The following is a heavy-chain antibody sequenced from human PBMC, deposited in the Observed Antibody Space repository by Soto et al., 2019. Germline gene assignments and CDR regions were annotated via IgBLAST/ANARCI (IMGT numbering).Heavy chain of an antibody. CDR3: ARVVPAAIGIGYYYYYGMDV. V-gene: IGHV5-51*01. CDR1: GYSFTSYW. CDR2: IYPGDSDT. J-gene: IGHJ6*02. D-gene: IGHD2-2*01. Sequence: GESLKISCKGSGYSFTSYWIGWVRQMPGKGLEWMEIIYPGDSDTRYSPSFQGQVTISADKSISTAYLQWSSLKASDTAMYYCARVVPAAIGIGYYYYYGMDVWGQGTTVTVSS.